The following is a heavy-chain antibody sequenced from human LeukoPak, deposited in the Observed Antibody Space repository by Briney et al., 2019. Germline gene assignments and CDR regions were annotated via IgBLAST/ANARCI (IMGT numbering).Heavy chain of an antibody. CDR2: ISSSSSYI. CDR1: GFTFSSYS. D-gene: IGHD4-23*01. J-gene: IGHJ3*02. Sequence: PGGSLRLSCAASGFTFSSYSMNWVRQAPGKGLEWVLSISSSSSYIYYADSVKGRFTISRDNAKNSLYLQMNSLRAEDTAVYYCASTYGGNSYDAFDIWGQGTMVTVSS. CDR3: ASTYGGNSYDAFDI. V-gene: IGHV3-21*01.